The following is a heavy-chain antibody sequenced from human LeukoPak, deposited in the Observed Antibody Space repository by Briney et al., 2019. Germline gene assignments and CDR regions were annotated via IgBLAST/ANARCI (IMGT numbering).Heavy chain of an antibody. J-gene: IGHJ4*02. D-gene: IGHD1-26*01. V-gene: IGHV4-61*01. Sequence: SETLSLTCTVSGGSVSSGSYYWNWIRQPPGKGLEWIGDIYYSGSTNYNPSLKSRVTISVDTSKNQFSLKLSSVTAADTAVYYCARDRVRGSSNPYFDYWGQGTLVTVSS. CDR2: IYYSGST. CDR3: ARDRVRGSSNPYFDY. CDR1: GGSVSSGSYY.